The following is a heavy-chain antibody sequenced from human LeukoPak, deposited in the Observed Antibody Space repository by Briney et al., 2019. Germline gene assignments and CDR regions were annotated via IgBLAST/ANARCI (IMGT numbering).Heavy chain of an antibody. CDR3: ARGPYDFWSGYLPNFDY. CDR2: INPNSGGT. J-gene: IGHJ4*02. V-gene: IGHV1-2*02. D-gene: IGHD3-3*01. Sequence: VASVKVSCKASGYTFTGYYMHWVRQAPGQGLEWMGWINPNSGGTNYAQKFQGRVTMTRDTSISTAYMELSRLRSDDTAVYYCARGPYDFWSGYLPNFDYWGQGTLVTVSS. CDR1: GYTFTGYY.